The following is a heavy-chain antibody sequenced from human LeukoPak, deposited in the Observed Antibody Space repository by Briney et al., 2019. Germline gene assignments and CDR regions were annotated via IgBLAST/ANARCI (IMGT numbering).Heavy chain of an antibody. CDR3: AREANYYGSGSYFEGTFDY. CDR1: GVSITTYY. CDR2: IYYTGST. V-gene: IGHV4-59*01. Sequence: SETLSLTCTVSGVSITTYYWSWIRQPPGKGLEWIGYIYYTGSTNYNPSLKSRVTISADTSKNEFSLRLTSVTAADTAVYYCAREANYYGSGSYFEGTFDYWGQGPLVTVSS. D-gene: IGHD3-10*01. J-gene: IGHJ4*02.